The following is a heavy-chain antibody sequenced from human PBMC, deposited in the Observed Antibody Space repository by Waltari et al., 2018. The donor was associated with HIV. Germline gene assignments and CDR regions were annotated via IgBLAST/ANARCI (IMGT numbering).Heavy chain of an antibody. J-gene: IGHJ4*02. CDR3: ATWLTAARPWVDY. V-gene: IGHV1-24*01. CDR1: GYTLTELP. CDR2: FDPEDGET. D-gene: IGHD6-6*01. Sequence: QVQLVQSGAEVKEPGTSVKVSCKVSGYTLTELPMHWVRQAPGKGLEWMGGFDPEDGETIYAQKCQGRVTMTEDTSTDTAYMELSSLRSDDTAVYYCATWLTAARPWVDYWGQGTLVTVSS.